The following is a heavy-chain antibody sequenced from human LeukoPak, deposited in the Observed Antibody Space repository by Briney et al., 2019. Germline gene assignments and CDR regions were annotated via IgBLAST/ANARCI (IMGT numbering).Heavy chain of an antibody. D-gene: IGHD3-22*01. V-gene: IGHV5-51*01. CDR1: GYSFTSYW. J-gene: IGHJ5*02. CDR2: IYPGDSDT. CDR3: ARLDPTYCYDSSGYRNWFDP. Sequence: GESLKISCKGSGYSFTSYWVGWVRQMPGKGLEWMGIIYPGDSDTRYSPSFQGQVTISADKSISTAYLQWSSLKASDTAMYYCARLDPTYCYDSSGYRNWFDPWGQGTLVTVSS.